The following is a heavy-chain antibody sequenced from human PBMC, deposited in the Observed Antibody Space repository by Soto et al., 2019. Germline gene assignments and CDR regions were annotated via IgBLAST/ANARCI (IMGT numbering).Heavy chain of an antibody. CDR3: ARDLDSGSWDAFDI. J-gene: IGHJ3*02. Sequence: ASVKVSCKASGYSFSNYAVHWVRQAPGQRLEWMGWVNAGNGNTRYSQNFQGRVTITRDTSARTAYLELRSLRSDDTAVYYCARDLDSGSWDAFDIWGQGTMVTVSS. D-gene: IGHD1-26*01. CDR2: VNAGNGNT. V-gene: IGHV1-3*01. CDR1: GYSFSNYA.